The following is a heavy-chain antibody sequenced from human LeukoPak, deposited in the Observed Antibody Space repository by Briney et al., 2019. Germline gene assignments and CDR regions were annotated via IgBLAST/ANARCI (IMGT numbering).Heavy chain of an antibody. D-gene: IGHD2-15*01. Sequence: GGSLRLSCAASGFTFSSYSMNWVRQAPGKGLEWVSSISSSSSYIYYADSVKGRFTISRDNATNSLYLQMKSLRAEATAVYYCARDYCSGGSCYHPYYFDYSGQGNPVTLSS. CDR2: ISSSSSYI. J-gene: IGHJ4*02. CDR3: ARDYCSGGSCYHPYYFDY. V-gene: IGHV3-21*01. CDR1: GFTFSSYS.